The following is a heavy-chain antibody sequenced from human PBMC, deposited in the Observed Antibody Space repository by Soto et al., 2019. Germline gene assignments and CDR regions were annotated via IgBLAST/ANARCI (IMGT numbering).Heavy chain of an antibody. D-gene: IGHD3-22*01. CDR2: INIGGSS. Sequence: PGGSLRLSCAASGFTFSSYAMSRVRQAPGRGLEWVSSINIGGSSYYADSVKGRFTISRDNSKNTLYLRMNSLRAEDAAIYYCAKSYDSSGYYCLDFWGHGTLVTVSS. CDR1: GFTFSSYA. CDR3: AKSYDSSGYYCLDF. V-gene: IGHV3-23*01. J-gene: IGHJ4*01.